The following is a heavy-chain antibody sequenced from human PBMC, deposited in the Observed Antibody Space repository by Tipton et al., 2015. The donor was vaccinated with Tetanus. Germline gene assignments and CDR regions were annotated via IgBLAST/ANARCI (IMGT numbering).Heavy chain of an antibody. J-gene: IGHJ4*02. Sequence: TLSLTCTVSGASIRGGTFYWGWIRQHPGKGLEWIGSIYESGDTYYIPSLKSRVTISVDTSTNQFSLTLNSMAAADTVVYYCARHQSGYFSPFDYWGQGKLVTVSS. CDR1: GASIRGGTFY. CDR3: ARHQSGYFSPFDY. D-gene: IGHD3-3*01. V-gene: IGHV4-39*01. CDR2: IYESGDT.